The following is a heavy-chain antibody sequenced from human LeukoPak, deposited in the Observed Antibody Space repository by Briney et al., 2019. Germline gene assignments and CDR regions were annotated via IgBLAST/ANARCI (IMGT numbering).Heavy chain of an antibody. Sequence: SETLSLTCTVSGGSISSYYWSWIRQPPGKGLEWIGYIHYSGSTHYNPSLKSRLTISVDTSNNQFSLTLSSVTAADTAVYYCAREREGPYGYLDYWGQGTLVTVSS. CDR2: IHYSGST. CDR1: GGSISSYY. V-gene: IGHV4-59*12. D-gene: IGHD4-17*01. J-gene: IGHJ4*02. CDR3: AREREGPYGYLDY.